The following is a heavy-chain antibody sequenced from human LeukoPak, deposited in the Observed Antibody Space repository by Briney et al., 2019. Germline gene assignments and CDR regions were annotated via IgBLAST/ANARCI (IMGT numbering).Heavy chain of an antibody. CDR3: ARRRYYDSSGYNPTYYFDY. J-gene: IGHJ4*02. V-gene: IGHV4-59*01. CDR1: GDSIIGSY. D-gene: IGHD3-22*01. Sequence: SETLSLACAVSGDSIIGSYWSWIRQAPGKGLEWIGYIYYSVDTDYNPSLKSRVTISVDMSKRQISLRLTSVTAADTAVYYCARRRYYDSSGYNPTYYFDYWGQGILVTVSS. CDR2: IYYSVDT.